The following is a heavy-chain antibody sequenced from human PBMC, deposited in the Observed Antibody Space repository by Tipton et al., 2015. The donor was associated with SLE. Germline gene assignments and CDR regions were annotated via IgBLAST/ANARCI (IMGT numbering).Heavy chain of an antibody. CDR3: ARGQLGTPFDY. V-gene: IGHV3-48*03. J-gene: IGHJ4*02. D-gene: IGHD7-27*01. Sequence: SLRLSCAASGFTFSSYEMNWVRQAPGKGLEWVSYISSSGSTIYYADSVKGRFTISRDNAKNSLYLQMNSLRAEDTAVYYCARGQLGTPFDYWGQGTLVTVSS. CDR1: GFTFSSYE. CDR2: ISSSGSTI.